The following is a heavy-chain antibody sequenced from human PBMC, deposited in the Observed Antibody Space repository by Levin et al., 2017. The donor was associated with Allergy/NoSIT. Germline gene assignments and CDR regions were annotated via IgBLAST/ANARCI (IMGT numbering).Heavy chain of an antibody. V-gene: IGHV3-33*01. J-gene: IGHJ4*02. Sequence: HTGGSLRLSCAASRFTFSKYGMHWVRQAPGKGLEWVSTIWYDGSHKYYADSVKGRFTISRDNSNNMLYLQLNSLSAEDTAVYYCATGNSIVGDQEEFGSWGQGTQVTVSS. CDR1: RFTFSKYG. CDR3: ATGNSIVGDQEEFGS. CDR2: IWYDGSHK. D-gene: IGHD1-26*01.